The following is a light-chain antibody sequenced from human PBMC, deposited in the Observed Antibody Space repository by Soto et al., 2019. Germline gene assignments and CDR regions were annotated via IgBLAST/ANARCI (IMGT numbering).Light chain of an antibody. V-gene: IGKV3-20*01. CDR1: QAISSSH. Sequence: EIVLTQSPGTLSLSPGERVTLSCRASQAISSSHLAWYQQKPGQAPRVLIYGTSSRATGIPDRFSGSGSGTDFTLTISRLEPEDFAVYYCQQHGSSPITFGQGTRLEIK. J-gene: IGKJ5*01. CDR2: GTS. CDR3: QQHGSSPIT.